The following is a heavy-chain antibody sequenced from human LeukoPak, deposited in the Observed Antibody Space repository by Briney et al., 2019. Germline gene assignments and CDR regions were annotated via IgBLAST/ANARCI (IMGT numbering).Heavy chain of an antibody. V-gene: IGHV4-38-2*01. Sequence: PSETLSLTCAVSGYSTSSGYYWGWIRQPPGKGLEWIGSIYHSGSTYYNPSLKSRVTISVDTSKYQFSLKLSSVTAADTAVYYCARPYNWNDVDAFDIWGQGTMVTVSS. CDR1: GYSTSSGYY. CDR3: ARPYNWNDVDAFDI. D-gene: IGHD1-20*01. CDR2: IYHSGST. J-gene: IGHJ3*02.